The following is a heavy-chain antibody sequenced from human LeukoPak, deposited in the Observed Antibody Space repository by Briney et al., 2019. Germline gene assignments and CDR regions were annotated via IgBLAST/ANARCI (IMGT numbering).Heavy chain of an antibody. CDR3: ATLDYHDSSAYYSDY. V-gene: IGHV1-24*01. J-gene: IGHJ4*02. CDR1: GYTLTELS. Sequence: ASVKVSCKVSGYTLTELSIHWVRQAPGKGLEWMGGFDPEHGETIYAQKFQGRVTMTEDTSTDTAYMELSSLRSEDTAVYYCATLDYHDSSAYYSDYWGQGTLVTVSS. CDR2: FDPEHGET. D-gene: IGHD3-22*01.